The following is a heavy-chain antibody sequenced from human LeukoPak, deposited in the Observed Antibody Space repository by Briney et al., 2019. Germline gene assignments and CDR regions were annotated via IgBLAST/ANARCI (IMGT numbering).Heavy chain of an antibody. CDR1: LYTLTELS. CDR3: ATEAAAGDFDY. CDR2: FYPEDGET. V-gene: IGHV1-24*01. J-gene: IGHJ4*02. D-gene: IGHD6-13*01. Sequence: VSCMVPLYTLTELSMRWVRQAPGKGLEWMGGFYPEDGETIYAQKFWGRVTMTEDTFTDTAYMELSSLRSEDTAAYYCATEAAAGDFDYWGQGTLVTVSS.